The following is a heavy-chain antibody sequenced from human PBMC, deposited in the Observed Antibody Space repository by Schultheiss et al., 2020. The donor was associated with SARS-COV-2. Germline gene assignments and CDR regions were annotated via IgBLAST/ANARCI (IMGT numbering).Heavy chain of an antibody. CDR2: IYHSGST. CDR1: GGSISSGSYY. V-gene: IGHV4-39*07. J-gene: IGHJ6*02. D-gene: IGHD6-6*01. Sequence: SETLSLTCTVSGGSISSGSYYWSWIRQPAGKGLEWIGSIYHSGSTYYNPSLKSRVTISVDTSKNQFSLKLNSVTPEDTAVYYCARGEQLGVYYYYGMDVWGQGTTVTVSS. CDR3: ARGEQLGVYYYYGMDV.